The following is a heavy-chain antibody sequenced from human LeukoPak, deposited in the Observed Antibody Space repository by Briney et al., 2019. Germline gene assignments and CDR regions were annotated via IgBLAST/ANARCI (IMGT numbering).Heavy chain of an antibody. J-gene: IGHJ6*02. D-gene: IGHD3-10*01. CDR1: GFTFSSYE. Sequence: GGSLRLSCAASGFTFSSYEMNWVRQAPGKGLEWVSVIYSGGSTYYADSVKGRFTISRDNSKNTLYLQMNSLRAEDTAVYYCARDSAFYGSGSYDRWAMDVWGQGTTVTVSS. CDR3: ARDSAFYGSGSYDRWAMDV. CDR2: IYSGGST. V-gene: IGHV3-66*01.